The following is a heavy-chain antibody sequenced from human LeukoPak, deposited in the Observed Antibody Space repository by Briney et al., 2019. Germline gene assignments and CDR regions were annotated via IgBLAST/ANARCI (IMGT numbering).Heavy chain of an antibody. CDR1: GFTFNNFA. V-gene: IGHV3-23*01. J-gene: IGHJ3*02. Sequence: SGGSLRLSCAASGFTFNNFAMTWVRQAPGQGLEWVSAISTSGGSTYYADSVKGRFTISRDNAKNSLYLQMNSLRAEDTAVYYCARESIFQPTTAGAFDIWGQGTMVTVSS. D-gene: IGHD1-26*01. CDR2: ISTSGGST. CDR3: ARESIFQPTTAGAFDI.